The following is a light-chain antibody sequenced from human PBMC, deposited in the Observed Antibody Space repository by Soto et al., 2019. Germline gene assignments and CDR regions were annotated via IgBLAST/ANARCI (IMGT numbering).Light chain of an antibody. CDR1: SSNIGSNT. J-gene: IGLJ2*01. Sequence: QSVRTQPPSASGTPGQRVTISCCGSSSNIGSNTVNWYQQLPGTAPKLLIYSNNQRPSGVPDRFSGSKSGTSASLAISGLQSEDEADYYCAAWDDSLNGPVFGGGTKLTVL. V-gene: IGLV1-44*01. CDR2: SNN. CDR3: AAWDDSLNGPV.